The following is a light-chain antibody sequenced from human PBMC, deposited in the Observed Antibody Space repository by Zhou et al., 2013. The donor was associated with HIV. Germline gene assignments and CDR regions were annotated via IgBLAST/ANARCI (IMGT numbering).Light chain of an antibody. J-gene: IGKJ3*01. CDR3: QQYGNVPRFS. CDR2: DAS. V-gene: IGKV1-33*01. CDR1: HDIRAF. Sequence: DIQMTQSPSFVSASVGDTVTITCRASHDIRAFLNWYRHKQGSAPELLIYDASNLESGVPSRFSGSGFGTHFTLTIRGVQPEDFARYYCQQYGNVPRFSFGPGTTVDVK.